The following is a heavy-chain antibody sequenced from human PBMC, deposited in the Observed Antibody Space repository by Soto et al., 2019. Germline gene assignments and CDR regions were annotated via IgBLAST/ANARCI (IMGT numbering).Heavy chain of an antibody. CDR3: AIEWEWGYSGYVGYYFDY. D-gene: IGHD5-12*01. Sequence: QVQLVQSGAEVKKPGASVKVSCKASGYTFTSYGISWVRQAPGQGLEWMGWISAYNGNTNYAQKLQGRVTMTTDTSTSTAYMELRSLRSDDTAVYYCAIEWEWGYSGYVGYYFDYWGQGTLVTVSS. CDR1: GYTFTSYG. CDR2: ISAYNGNT. V-gene: IGHV1-18*01. J-gene: IGHJ4*02.